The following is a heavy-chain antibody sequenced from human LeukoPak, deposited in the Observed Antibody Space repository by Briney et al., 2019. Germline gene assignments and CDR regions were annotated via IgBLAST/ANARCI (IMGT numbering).Heavy chain of an antibody. D-gene: IGHD6-19*01. CDR3: AKRGPAGYYYYYGMDV. V-gene: IGHV3-23*01. Sequence: GGSLRLSCAASGFTFSSYAMSWVRQAPGKGLEWVSAISGSGGSTYYADSVKGRFTISRGNSKNTLYLQMNSLRAEDTAVYYCAKRGPAGYYYYYGMDVWGQGTTVTVSS. J-gene: IGHJ6*02. CDR1: GFTFSSYA. CDR2: ISGSGGST.